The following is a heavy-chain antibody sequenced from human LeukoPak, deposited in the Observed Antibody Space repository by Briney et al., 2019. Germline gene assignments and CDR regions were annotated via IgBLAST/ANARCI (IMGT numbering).Heavy chain of an antibody. V-gene: IGHV5-51*01. CDR1: GYSFTSYW. CDR3: ARVPPDYCGGDCYYFDY. J-gene: IGHJ4*02. D-gene: IGHD2-21*02. CDR2: IYPGDSNT. Sequence: GESLKISCKGSGYSFTSYWIGWVRQMPGKGLEWKGIIYPGDSNTRYSPSFQGQVTISADKSITTAYLQWSSLKASDTAMYYCARVPPDYCGGDCYYFDYWGQGTLVTVSS.